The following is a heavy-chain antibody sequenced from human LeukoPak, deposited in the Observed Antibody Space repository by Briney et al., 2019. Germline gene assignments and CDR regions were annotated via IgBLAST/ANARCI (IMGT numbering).Heavy chain of an antibody. Sequence: SETLSLTCTVSGGSISSYYWSWIRQPPGKGLEWIGYIYTSGSTNYNPSLKSRVTISVDTSKNQFSLKLSSVTAADTAVYYCARRVRHYYDSSGYYNWFDPWGQGTLVTVSS. J-gene: IGHJ5*02. CDR1: GGSISSYY. V-gene: IGHV4-4*09. D-gene: IGHD3-22*01. CDR3: ARRVRHYYDSSGYYNWFDP. CDR2: IYTSGST.